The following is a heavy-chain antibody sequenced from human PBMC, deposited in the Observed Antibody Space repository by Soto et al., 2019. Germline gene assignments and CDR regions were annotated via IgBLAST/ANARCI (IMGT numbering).Heavy chain of an antibody. J-gene: IGHJ4*02. Sequence: PWGSLRLSCAASGFTFSSYAMSWVRQAPGKGLEWVSAITDTGGGTYYTDSVKGRFTISRDNSKNTLYLQMHSLRTEDTAVYYCVRTFVGDYWGQGNLVTVSS. V-gene: IGHV3-23*01. D-gene: IGHD3-16*01. CDR3: VRTFVGDY. CDR2: ITDTGGGT. CDR1: GFTFSSYA.